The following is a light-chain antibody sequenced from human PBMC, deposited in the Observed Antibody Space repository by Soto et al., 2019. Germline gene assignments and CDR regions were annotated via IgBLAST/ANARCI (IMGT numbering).Light chain of an antibody. J-gene: IGKJ1*01. CDR3: QQYGGSAGT. CDR2: HAS. CDR1: QSISSSY. V-gene: IGKV3-20*01. Sequence: ELVLTQSPGTLSLSPGERATLSCRASQSISSSYLAWYQQKPGQAPRLLIYHASSRATGIPDRFIGSGSGTDFTLTISRLEPEDFAVYYCQQYGGSAGTFGQGTKVDIK.